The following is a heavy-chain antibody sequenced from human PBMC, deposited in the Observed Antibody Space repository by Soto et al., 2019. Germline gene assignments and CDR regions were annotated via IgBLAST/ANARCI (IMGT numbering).Heavy chain of an antibody. J-gene: IGHJ4*02. CDR1: GGSISSGDYS. Sequence: QLQMQESGSGLIKPSQTLSLTCSVSGGSISSGDYSWTWIRQPPGKGLEWIGYIYHSGSTNNNPSLQSRVTISVDRSKNQFSLNLRSVTAADTAVYYCAREFDPTLVAGGGFDSWGQGTLVTVSS. V-gene: IGHV4-30-2*01. CDR2: IYHSGST. CDR3: AREFDPTLVAGGGFDS. D-gene: IGHD5-18*01.